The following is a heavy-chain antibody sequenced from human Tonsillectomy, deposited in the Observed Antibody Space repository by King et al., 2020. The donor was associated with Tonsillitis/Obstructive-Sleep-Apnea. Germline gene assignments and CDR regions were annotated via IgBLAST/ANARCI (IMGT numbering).Heavy chain of an antibody. CDR2: ISYDGSDK. Sequence: VQLVESGGGVVQPGRSRRLSCVAYGVTFRHYAMHWVRQSPGKGLEWAALISYDGSDKYYADSVKGRFTVSRDNSKNTLYLQMNFLRPEDTAVYYCARGEMATISPAFDIWGQGTMVTVSS. J-gene: IGHJ3*02. CDR3: ARGEMATISPAFDI. D-gene: IGHD5-24*01. CDR1: GVTFRHYA. V-gene: IGHV3-30*04.